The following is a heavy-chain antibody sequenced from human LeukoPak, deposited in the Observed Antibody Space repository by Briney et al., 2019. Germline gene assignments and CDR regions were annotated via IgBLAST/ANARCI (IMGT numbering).Heavy chain of an antibody. CDR1: GGTFSSYA. D-gene: IGHD3-16*02. CDR3: SRDEPGYYYYLWGSYRHSHFDY. Sequence: GASVTVSCKASGGTFSSYAISWVRQAPGQGLEWMGGIIPIFGTANYAQKFQGRVTITADESTSTAYMELSSLRSEDTAVYYCSRDEPGYYYYLWGSYRHSHFDYWGQGTLVTVSS. V-gene: IGHV1-69*13. CDR2: IIPIFGTA. J-gene: IGHJ4*02.